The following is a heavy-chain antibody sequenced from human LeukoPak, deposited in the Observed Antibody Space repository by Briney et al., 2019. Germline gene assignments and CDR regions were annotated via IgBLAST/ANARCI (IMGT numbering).Heavy chain of an antibody. Sequence: PSETLSLTCTVSGGSISSSSYYWGWIRQPPGKGLEWIGSIYYSGSTYYNPSLKSRVTISVDTSKNQFSLKLSSVTAADTAVYYCARGGGGWYLRVYYFDYWGQGTLVTVSS. CDR2: IYYSGST. CDR3: ARGGGGWYLRVYYFDY. V-gene: IGHV4-39*07. J-gene: IGHJ4*02. CDR1: GGSISSSSYY. D-gene: IGHD6-19*01.